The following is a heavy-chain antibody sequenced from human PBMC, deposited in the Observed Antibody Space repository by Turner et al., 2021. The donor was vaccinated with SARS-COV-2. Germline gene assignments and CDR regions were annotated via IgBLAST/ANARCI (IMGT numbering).Heavy chain of an antibody. CDR3: ARGGPMLTRHFDY. CDR2: ISGGGHTT. Sequence: EVQLLESGGALVQSGGSMRLSCGASGFRFSGYAMNWVRQTPGKGLDWVSVISGGGHTTYYADSVRGRFTISRDDSINTLYLQMNSLTADDTAMYYCARGGPMLTRHFDYWGQGTLVTVSS. J-gene: IGHJ4*02. CDR1: GFRFSGYA. D-gene: IGHD2-2*01. V-gene: IGHV3-23*01.